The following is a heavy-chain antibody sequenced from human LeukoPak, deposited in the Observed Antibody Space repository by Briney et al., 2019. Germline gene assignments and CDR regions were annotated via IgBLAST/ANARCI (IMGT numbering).Heavy chain of an antibody. J-gene: IGHJ6*02. CDR2: IDPSDSYT. CDR1: GYSLTSYW. D-gene: IGHD3-10*01. V-gene: IGHV5-10-1*01. Sequence: GESLKISCKGSGYSLTSYWISWVRQMPGKGLEWMGRIDPSDSYTNYSPSFQGHVTTSADKSISTAYLQWSSLKASDTAMYYCARHYGSGSYYGSYYYYYGMDVWGQGSTVTVSS. CDR3: ARHYGSGSYYGSYYYYYGMDV.